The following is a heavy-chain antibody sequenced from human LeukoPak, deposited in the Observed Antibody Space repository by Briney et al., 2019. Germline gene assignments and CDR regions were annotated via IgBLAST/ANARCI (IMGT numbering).Heavy chain of an antibody. V-gene: IGHV4-39*02. Sequence: SETLSLICTVSGGYISSSSYYWGWIRQPPGKGLEWIGDIYYTGSTYYNSSLKSRLTVSIDTSKNHFSLKLASVTAADTAVYFCARRRYYDSTGYLDWGQGTLITVSS. J-gene: IGHJ1*01. CDR2: IYYTGST. CDR1: GGYISSSSYY. D-gene: IGHD3-22*01. CDR3: ARRRYYDSTGYLD.